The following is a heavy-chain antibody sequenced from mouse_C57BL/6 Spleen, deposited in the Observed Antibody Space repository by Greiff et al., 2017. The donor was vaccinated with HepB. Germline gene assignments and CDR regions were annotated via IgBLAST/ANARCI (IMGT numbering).Heavy chain of an antibody. Sequence: QVQLQQPGAELVKPGASVKLSCKASGYTFTSYWMHWVKQRPGQGLEWIGMIHPNSGSTNYNEKFKSKATLTVDKSSSTAYMQLSSLTSEDSAVYYCARDLLWLRRGAMDYWGQGTSVTVSS. D-gene: IGHD2-2*01. CDR2: IHPNSGST. J-gene: IGHJ4*01. CDR3: ARDLLWLRRGAMDY. CDR1: GYTFTSYW. V-gene: IGHV1-64*01.